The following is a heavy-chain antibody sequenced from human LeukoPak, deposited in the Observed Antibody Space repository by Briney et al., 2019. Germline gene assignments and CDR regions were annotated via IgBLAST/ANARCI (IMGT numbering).Heavy chain of an antibody. V-gene: IGHV4-39*07. J-gene: IGHJ4*02. CDR3: ARDVWTWGHGDTYQLKYIDS. Sequence: SETLSLTCGVPRGAIDSSTYSWGWIRQPPGEGLEWIATIYSFGSVYYNPSLRSRVTISVDTSNNQFSLTMTSVTAADTAMYYCARDVWTWGHGDTYQLKYIDSWGQGTLVTVSS. CDR1: RGAIDSSTYS. CDR2: IYSFGSV. D-gene: IGHD5-24*01.